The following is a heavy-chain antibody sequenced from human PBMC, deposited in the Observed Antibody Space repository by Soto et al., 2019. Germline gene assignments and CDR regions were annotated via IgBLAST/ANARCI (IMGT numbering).Heavy chain of an antibody. D-gene: IGHD5-18*01. J-gene: IGHJ6*02. V-gene: IGHV1-8*01. CDR1: GYTFTSYD. CDR2: MNPNSGNT. Sequence: RASVKVSCKASGYTFTSYDINWVRQATGQGLEWMGWMNPNSGNTGYAQKFQGRVTMTRNTSISTAYMELSSLRSEDTAVYYCARGGYSYGDYYYYGMDVWGQGTTVTVSS. CDR3: ARGGYSYGDYYYYGMDV.